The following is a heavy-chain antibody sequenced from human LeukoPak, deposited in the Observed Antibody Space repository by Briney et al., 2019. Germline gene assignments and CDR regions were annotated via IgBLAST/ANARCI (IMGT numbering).Heavy chain of an antibody. J-gene: IGHJ4*02. CDR2: IYTSGST. D-gene: IGHD6-6*01. CDR3: ARVSSSSTYYFDY. Sequence: PSETLSLTCTVSGGSIGSYYWSWIRQPAGKGLEWIGRIYTSGSTNYNPSLKSRVTMSVDTSKNQFSLKLSSVTAADTAVYYCARVSSSSTYYFDYWGQGTLVTVSS. CDR1: GGSIGSYY. V-gene: IGHV4-4*07.